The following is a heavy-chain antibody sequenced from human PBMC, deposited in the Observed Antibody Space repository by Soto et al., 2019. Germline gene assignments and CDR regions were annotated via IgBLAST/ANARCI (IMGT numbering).Heavy chain of an antibody. D-gene: IGHD3-10*01. V-gene: IGHV6-1*01. CDR1: GDSVSNNSAA. CDR3: ARGMAEVYGMDV. CDR2: TYYRSKWYN. J-gene: IGHJ6*02. Sequence: SQTLSLTCAISGDSVSNNSAAWNWIRQSPSRGLEWLGRTYYRSKWYNDYAVSVKSRITINPDTSMNQFSLHLNSVTPEDTAVYYCARGMAEVYGMDVWGQGTTVTVSS.